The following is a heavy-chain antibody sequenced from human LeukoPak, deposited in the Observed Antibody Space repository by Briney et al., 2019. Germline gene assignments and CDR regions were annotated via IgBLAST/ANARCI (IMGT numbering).Heavy chain of an antibody. D-gene: IGHD2-15*01. CDR3: AREGSAYGMDV. Sequence: PSETLSLTCTVSGGSINRYFWTWIRQPPGKGLEWIAYIYYSGTINYNPSLKSRVTISPDTSKNQVSLNLGSVTAADTAVYYCAREGSAYGMDVWGQGTTVTVSS. CDR2: IYYSGTI. CDR1: GGSINRYF. J-gene: IGHJ6*02. V-gene: IGHV4-59*01.